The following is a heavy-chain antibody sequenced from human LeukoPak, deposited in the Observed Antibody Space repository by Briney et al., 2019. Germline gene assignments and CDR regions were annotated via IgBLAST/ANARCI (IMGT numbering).Heavy chain of an antibody. CDR3: VRERDYYGSGSEDYYFDY. CDR2: SSNKANSYTP. V-gene: IGHV3-72*01. D-gene: IGHD3-10*01. J-gene: IGHJ4*02. Sequence: PGGSLRLSCAASGFTFSDHYMDWVRQAPGKGLEWVGRSSNKANSYTPQYAASVTGRFTISRDDSKNSLYLQMNSLKTADAPVNHCVRERDYYGSGSEDYYFDYWGQGTLVTVSS. CDR1: GFTFSDHY.